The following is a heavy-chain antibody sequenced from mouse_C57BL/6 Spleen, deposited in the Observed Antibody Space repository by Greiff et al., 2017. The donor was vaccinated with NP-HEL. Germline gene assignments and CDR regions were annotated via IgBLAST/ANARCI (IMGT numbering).Heavy chain of an antibody. Sequence: QVQLKQPGAELVMPGASVKLSCKASGYTFTSYWMHWVKQRPGQGLEWIGEIDPSDSYTNYNQKFKGKSTLTVDKSSSTACMQLSSLTSEDSAAYYCARRSFYYKGGDDWGQGTTLTVSS. J-gene: IGHJ2*01. CDR1: GYTFTSYW. V-gene: IGHV1-69*01. CDR3: ARRSFYYKGGDD. CDR2: IDPSDSYT. D-gene: IGHD2-1*01.